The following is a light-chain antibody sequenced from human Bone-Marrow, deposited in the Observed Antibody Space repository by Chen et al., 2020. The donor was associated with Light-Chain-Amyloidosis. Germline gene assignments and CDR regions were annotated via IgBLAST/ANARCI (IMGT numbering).Light chain of an antibody. CDR1: LSVTSSN. CDR3: HQYGLSPYS. Sequence: EIVLTQSPGTLSLSPGERATLACRASLSVTSSNLAWYQQKPGQAPRLLIYAPSIRATGIPDRFSGSGSGTDFTLIISRLEPEDFALYYCHQYGLSPYSFGQGTKLEIK. V-gene: IGKV3-20*01. J-gene: IGKJ2*03. CDR2: APS.